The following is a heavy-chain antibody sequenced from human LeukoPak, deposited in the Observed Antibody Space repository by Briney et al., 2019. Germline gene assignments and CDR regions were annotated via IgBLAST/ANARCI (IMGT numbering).Heavy chain of an antibody. V-gene: IGHV4-61*05. J-gene: IGHJ3*02. CDR1: GGSISSSSYY. CDR2: IYYSGST. Sequence: SETLSLTCTVSGGSISSSSYYWGWIRQPPGKGLEWIGYIYYSGSTNYNPSLKSQITISVDTSKNQFSLKLSSVTAADTAVYYCARVSNDAFDIWGQGTMVTVSS. D-gene: IGHD2/OR15-2a*01. CDR3: ARVSNDAFDI.